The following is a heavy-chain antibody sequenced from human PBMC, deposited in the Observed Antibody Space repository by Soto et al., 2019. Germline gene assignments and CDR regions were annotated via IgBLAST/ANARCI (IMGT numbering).Heavy chain of an antibody. Sequence: GGSLRLSCAASGFTVSSNYMSWVRQAPGKGLEWVSFIYSGGSTYYADSVKGRFTISRHNSKNTLNLQMNSLRAEDTAVYYCARARVYCSSTSCPYYYYYYYMDVWGKGTTVTVSS. CDR2: IYSGGST. J-gene: IGHJ6*03. CDR1: GFTVSSNY. CDR3: ARARVYCSSTSCPYYYYYYYMDV. D-gene: IGHD2-2*01. V-gene: IGHV3-53*04.